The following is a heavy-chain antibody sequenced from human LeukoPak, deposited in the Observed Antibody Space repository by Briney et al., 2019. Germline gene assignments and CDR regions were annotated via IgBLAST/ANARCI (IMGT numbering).Heavy chain of an antibody. V-gene: IGHV4-34*01. Sequence: SETLSLTCAVYGGSFSGYYWNWIRQPPGKGLEWIGEINHSGSTNYNPSHKSRVTISVDTSKNQFSLKLSSVTAADTAVYYCARRVAEPKKYFDYWGQGTLVTVSS. CDR3: ARRVAEPKKYFDY. CDR1: GGSFSGYY. CDR2: INHSGST. J-gene: IGHJ4*02. D-gene: IGHD2-15*01.